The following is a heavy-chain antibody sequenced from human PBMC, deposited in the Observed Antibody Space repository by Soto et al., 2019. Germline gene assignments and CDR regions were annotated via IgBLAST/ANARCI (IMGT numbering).Heavy chain of an antibody. CDR3: AKDLLLDYYDSSGHAPFDY. J-gene: IGHJ4*02. CDR2: ISGSGGST. D-gene: IGHD3-22*01. Sequence: GGSLRLSCAASGFTFSSYAMSWVRQAPGKGLEWVSAISGSGGSTYYTDSVKGRFTISRDNSKNTLYLQMNSLRAEDTAVYYCAKDLLLDYYDSSGHAPFDYWGQGTLVTVSS. V-gene: IGHV3-23*01. CDR1: GFTFSSYA.